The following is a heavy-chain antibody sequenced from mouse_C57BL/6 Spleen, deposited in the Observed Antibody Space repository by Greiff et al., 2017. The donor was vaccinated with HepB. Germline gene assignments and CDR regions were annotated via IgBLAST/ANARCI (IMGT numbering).Heavy chain of an antibody. CDR3: ARYGDNLSLDY. CDR1: GYTFTSYW. D-gene: IGHD1-1*01. Sequence: VQLQQPGAELVRPGSSVKLSCKASGYTFTSYWMHWVKQRPIQGLEWIGNIDPSDSETHYNQKFKDKATLTVDKSSSTAYMQLSSLTSEDSAVYYCARYGDNLSLDYWGQVTTLTVSS. CDR2: IDPSDSET. J-gene: IGHJ2*01. V-gene: IGHV1-52*01.